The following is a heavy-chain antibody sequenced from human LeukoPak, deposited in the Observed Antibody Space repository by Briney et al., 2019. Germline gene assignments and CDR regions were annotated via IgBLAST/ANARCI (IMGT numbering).Heavy chain of an antibody. D-gene: IGHD6-13*01. CDR1: GGTFSSYA. CDR2: IIPIFGTA. J-gene: IGHJ5*02. V-gene: IGHV1-69*05. CDR3: ARSVSSCCNWFDP. Sequence: SVKVSCKASGGTFSSYAISWVRQAPGQGLEWMGRIIPIFGTANYAQKFQGRVTITTDESTSTAYMELSSLRSEDTAVYYCARSVSSCCNWFDPWGQGTLVTVSS.